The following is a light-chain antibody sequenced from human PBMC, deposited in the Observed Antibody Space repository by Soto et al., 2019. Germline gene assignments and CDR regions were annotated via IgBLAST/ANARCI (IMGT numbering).Light chain of an antibody. CDR1: QSVDSTY. Sequence: EIGLTQSPGTLALSAWERATLSCRASQSVDSTYLAWYQQKPGQAPRLLIYSTSSRATGIPDRFSGSGSGTDFTLTISRLETEDFAMYYCQHYDGSPLTFGGGTKVDIK. CDR2: STS. CDR3: QHYDGSPLT. J-gene: IGKJ4*01. V-gene: IGKV3-20*01.